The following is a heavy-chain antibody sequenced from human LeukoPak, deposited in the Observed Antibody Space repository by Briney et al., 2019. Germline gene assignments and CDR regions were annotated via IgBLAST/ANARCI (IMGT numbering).Heavy chain of an antibody. CDR3: AKRPSDYGDYVSYFDY. J-gene: IGHJ4*02. V-gene: IGHV3-30*18. D-gene: IGHD4-17*01. CDR2: ISDDGRSK. Sequence: GGSLRLSCAASGFSFISYGMHWVRQAPGKGLEWVGVISDDGRSKDYADSVKGRFTISRDNSKDTLYLQMNSLRDEDTAVYYRAKRPSDYGDYVSYFDYWGQGTLVTVSS. CDR1: GFSFISYG.